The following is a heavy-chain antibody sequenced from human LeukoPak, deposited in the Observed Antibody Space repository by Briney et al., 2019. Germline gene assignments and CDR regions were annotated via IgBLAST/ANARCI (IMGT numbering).Heavy chain of an antibody. CDR2: ISHDGSDK. V-gene: IGHV3-30*04. D-gene: IGHD3-16*01. J-gene: IGHJ4*02. Sequence: GGSLRLSCAASGFTFSSYAMNWVRQAPGKGLEWVAIISHDGSDKYYADSVKGRFTISRDNSKNTLHLQMSSLRAEDTAVYYCVQRGGLDYWGQGTLVTVSS. CDR1: GFTFSSYA. CDR3: VQRGGLDY.